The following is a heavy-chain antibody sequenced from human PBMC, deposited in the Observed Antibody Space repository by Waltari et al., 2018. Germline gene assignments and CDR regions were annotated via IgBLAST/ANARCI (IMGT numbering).Heavy chain of an antibody. CDR1: GYTFTYRY. D-gene: IGHD1-1*01. CDR3: ARTPLDDSGVEDAFAL. CDR2: ITPYNGNT. Sequence: QMPLVQSGAEVRKPRSSVKVSCKASGYTFTYRYLHWVRQAPGQALEWRGRITPYNGNTDYAKKFQDRVTFSRDGSLTIYMEMTSLTPEDTAMYYCARTPLDDSGVEDAFALWGQGTMVTVSS. V-gene: IGHV1-45*02. J-gene: IGHJ3*01.